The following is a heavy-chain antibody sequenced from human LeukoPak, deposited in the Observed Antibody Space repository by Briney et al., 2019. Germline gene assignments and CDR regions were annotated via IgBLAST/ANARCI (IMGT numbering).Heavy chain of an antibody. V-gene: IGHV4-4*07. CDR1: GVSIGNYY. Sequence: SETLSLTCTVSGVSIGNYYWSWIRQPAGRGLEWIGRIYTSGSTNCNPSLNSRVTMSIDTSKNQFSLNLSSVTAADTAVYYCARHVHEYSSGWEENWFDPWGQGTLVTVSS. J-gene: IGHJ5*02. D-gene: IGHD6-19*01. CDR3: ARHVHEYSSGWEENWFDP. CDR2: IYTSGST.